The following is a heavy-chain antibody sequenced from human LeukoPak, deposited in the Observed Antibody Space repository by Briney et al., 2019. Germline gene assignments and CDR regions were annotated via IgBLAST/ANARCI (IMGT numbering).Heavy chain of an antibody. V-gene: IGHV1-2*02. CDR2: INPNSGGT. D-gene: IGHD4-11*01. CDR1: GYTFTDYY. Sequence: ASVKVSCKASGYTFTDYYINWVRQAPGQGLEWMGWINPNSGGTYYPQKFQGRVTMTRDTSINIAYMELSRLRSDDTAMYYCARDSNDDPVWYFNLWGRGTLVTVSS. J-gene: IGHJ2*01. CDR3: ARDSNDDPVWYFNL.